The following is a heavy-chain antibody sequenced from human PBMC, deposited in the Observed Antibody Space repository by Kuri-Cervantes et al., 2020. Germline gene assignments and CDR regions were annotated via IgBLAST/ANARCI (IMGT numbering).Heavy chain of an antibody. CDR2: VDWDDDK. D-gene: IGHD3-10*01. J-gene: IGHJ4*02. V-gene: IGHV2-70*11. CDR3: ARISRWFGEFDY. Sequence: TLSLTCTVSGGSISSYYWSWIRQPPGKALEWLARVDWDDDKYYSTSLKTRLTISKDTSNNQVVLTMTDMDPGDTATYFCARISRWFGEFDYWGQGTLVTVSS. CDR1: GGSISSYYW.